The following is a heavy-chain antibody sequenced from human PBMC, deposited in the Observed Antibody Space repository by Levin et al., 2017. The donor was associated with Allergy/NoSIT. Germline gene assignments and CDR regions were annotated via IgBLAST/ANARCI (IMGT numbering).Heavy chain of an antibody. V-gene: IGHV3-21*01. J-gene: IGHJ4*02. Sequence: PSETLSLTCAASGFSFSGYNMNWVRQAPGKGLEWVASISSNSVYIFYAESLKGRFTISRDNAKNSLYLQVNSLRAEDTAVYYCASGGSGWPFDNWGQGTLVTVSS. CDR2: ISSNSVYI. CDR3: ASGGSGWPFDN. D-gene: IGHD6-19*01. CDR1: GFSFSGYN.